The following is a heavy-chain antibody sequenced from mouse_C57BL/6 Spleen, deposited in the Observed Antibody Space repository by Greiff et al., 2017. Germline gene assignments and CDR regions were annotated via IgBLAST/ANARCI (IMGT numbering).Heavy chain of an antibody. CDR1: GYTFTSYW. CDR3: ARGAYYGSGGGVFDY. V-gene: IGHV1-7*01. Sequence: QVQLQQSGAELAKPGASVKLSCKASGYTFTSYWMHWVKQRPGQGLEWIGDINPRSGYTNYNQKFKDKATMTADKSSSTAYMELCSLTYEDSAVYYCARGAYYGSGGGVFDYWGQGTTLTVSS. D-gene: IGHD1-1*01. J-gene: IGHJ2*01. CDR2: INPRSGYT.